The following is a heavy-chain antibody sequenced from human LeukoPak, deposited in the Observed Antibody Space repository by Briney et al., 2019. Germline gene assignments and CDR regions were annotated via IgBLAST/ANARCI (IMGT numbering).Heavy chain of an antibody. Sequence: SETLSLTCAVYGGSFSDYYWSWVRQPPGKGLEWIGEINHRGSTNYNPSLKSRVTISVDTSKNQFSLKLSSVTAADTAVYYCASVRDWGQGTLVTVSS. CDR3: ASVRD. J-gene: IGHJ4*02. CDR1: GGSFSDYY. V-gene: IGHV4-34*01. CDR2: INHRGST.